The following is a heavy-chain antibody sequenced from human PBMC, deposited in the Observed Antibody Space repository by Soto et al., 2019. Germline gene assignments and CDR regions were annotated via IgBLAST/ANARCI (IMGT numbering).Heavy chain of an antibody. J-gene: IGHJ4*02. CDR1: GGSISSGGYY. CDR2: IYYSGSP. D-gene: IGHD5-12*01. CDR3: ASHQKGYIRTYFDY. V-gene: IGHV4-31*03. Sequence: QVQLQESGPGLVKPSQTLSLTCTVSGGSISSGGYYWSWIRQHPGKGLEWIGYIYYSGSPYYNPSPKSRVTISVDTSKNQFSLKLSSVTAADTAVYYCASHQKGYIRTYFDYWGQGTLVTVSS.